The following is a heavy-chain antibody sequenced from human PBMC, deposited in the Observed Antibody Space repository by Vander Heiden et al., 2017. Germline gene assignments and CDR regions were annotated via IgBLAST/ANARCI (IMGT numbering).Heavy chain of an antibody. V-gene: IGHV4-39*01. CDR3: ARGSSGYYYGMDV. D-gene: IGHD3-22*01. CDR1: GGSISSSRYY. Sequence: QLQLQESGPGLVKPSETLSLTCTVSGGSISSSRYYWGWIRQPPGKGLEWIGSIYYSGGTYYNPSLKSRVTISVDTSKNQFSLKLSSVTAADTAVYYCARGSSGYYYGMDVWGQGTTVTVSS. CDR2: IYYSGGT. J-gene: IGHJ6*02.